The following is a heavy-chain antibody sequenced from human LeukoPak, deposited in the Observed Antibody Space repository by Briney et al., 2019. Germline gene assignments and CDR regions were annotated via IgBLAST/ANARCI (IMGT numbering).Heavy chain of an antibody. D-gene: IGHD4-23*01. CDR1: GFLLSSYW. CDR2: INQDGSEK. Sequence: GGSLRLSCAASGFLLSSYWMSWVRQAPGKGLELVANINQDGSEKDYVDSVKGRLTISRDNAKKSQYLQMNSLRVEDTAVYYCARRVVLGTPHFDYWGQGTLVTVSS. V-gene: IGHV3-7*01. CDR3: ARRVVLGTPHFDY. J-gene: IGHJ4*02.